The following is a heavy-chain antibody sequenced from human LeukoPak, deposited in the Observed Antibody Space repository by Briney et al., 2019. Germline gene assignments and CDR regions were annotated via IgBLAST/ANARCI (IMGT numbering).Heavy chain of an antibody. V-gene: IGHV1-24*01. J-gene: IGHJ5*02. CDR3: ATDLLSIAAAGTSGDWFDP. D-gene: IGHD6-13*01. CDR1: GYTPTELS. Sequence: ASVTVSCKVSGYTPTELSMHWVRQAPGEGLEWMGGFDPEDGETIYAQKFQGRVTMTEDTSTDTAYMELSSLRSEDTAVYYCATDLLSIAAAGTSGDWFDPWGQGTLVTVSS. CDR2: FDPEDGET.